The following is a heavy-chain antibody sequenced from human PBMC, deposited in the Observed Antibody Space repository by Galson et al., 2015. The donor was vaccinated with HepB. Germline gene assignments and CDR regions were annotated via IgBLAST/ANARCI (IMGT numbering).Heavy chain of an antibody. CDR2: ISGSSSYI. Sequence: SLRLSCAASGFTFSSYSMNWVRQAPGKGLEWVSSISGSSSYIYYADSVKGRFTISRDNAQNSLYLQMNSLRAEDTAVYYCARGTVGYFYAFDIWGQGTMVTVSS. CDR3: ARGTVGYFYAFDI. J-gene: IGHJ3*02. D-gene: IGHD2-21*01. CDR1: GFTFSSYS. V-gene: IGHV3-21*01.